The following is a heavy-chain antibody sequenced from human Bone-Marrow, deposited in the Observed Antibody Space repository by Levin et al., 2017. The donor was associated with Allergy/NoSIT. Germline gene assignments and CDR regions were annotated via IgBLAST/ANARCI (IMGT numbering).Heavy chain of an antibody. J-gene: IGHJ4*02. Sequence: GASVKVSCKASGYTFTSHGITWVRLAPGQGPEWMGWISAYNGNTKYAQKIQDRVTMTTDTSTSTAYMELRSLRSDDTAVYYCARVIVSYGNYFDFWGQGTLVTVSS. CDR2: ISAYNGNT. CDR3: ARVIVSYGNYFDF. CDR1: GYTFTSHG. D-gene: IGHD2-15*01. V-gene: IGHV1-18*01.